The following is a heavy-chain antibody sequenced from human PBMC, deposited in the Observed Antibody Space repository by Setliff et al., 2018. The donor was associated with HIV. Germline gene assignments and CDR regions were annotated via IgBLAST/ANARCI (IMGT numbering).Heavy chain of an antibody. CDR1: GGPITSGTYY. V-gene: IGHV4-61*09. J-gene: IGHJ4*02. CDR3: ARVSTDYVWGSFLSSGPYYFDF. Sequence: SETLSLTCTVSGGPITSGTYYWSWIRQPAGMRLEWIGHISTSGTTNYNPSLKSRVTISADTSKSQFSLKLTSVTAADTAAYFCARVSTDYVWGSFLSSGPYYFDFWGQGALVTVSS. CDR2: ISTSGTT. D-gene: IGHD3-16*01.